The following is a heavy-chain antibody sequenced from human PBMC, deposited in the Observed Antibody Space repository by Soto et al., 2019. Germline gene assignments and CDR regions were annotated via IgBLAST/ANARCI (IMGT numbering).Heavy chain of an antibody. D-gene: IGHD6-6*01. CDR3: AREFSSSAPYCYYGMDV. CDR2: IYYSGST. V-gene: IGHV4-31*03. J-gene: IGHJ6*02. Sequence: SETLSLSCTVSGGSISSGGYYWSWIRQHPGKGLEWSGYIYYSGSTYYNPSLKSRVTISVDTSKNQFSLKLSSVTAADTAVYYCAREFSSSAPYCYYGMDVWGQRTRVTGSS. CDR1: GGSISSGGYY.